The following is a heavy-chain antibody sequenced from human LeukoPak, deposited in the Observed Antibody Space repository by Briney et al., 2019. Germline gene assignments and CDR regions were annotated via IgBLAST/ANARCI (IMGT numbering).Heavy chain of an antibody. CDR2: INHSGST. J-gene: IGHJ5*02. Sequence: SETLSLTCAVYGGCFSGSYWSWIRQPPGKGLEWIGEINHSGSTNYNPSLKSRVTISVDTSKNQFSLKLTSVTAADTAVFYCARESGYYDVLTGYYNQNWFDPWGRRTLVTVSS. CDR3: ARESGYYDVLTGYYNQNWFDP. V-gene: IGHV4-34*01. CDR1: GGCFSGSY. D-gene: IGHD3-9*01.